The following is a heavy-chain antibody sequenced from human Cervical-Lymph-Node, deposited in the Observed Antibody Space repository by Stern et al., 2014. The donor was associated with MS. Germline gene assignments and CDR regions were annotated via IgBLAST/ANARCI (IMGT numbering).Heavy chain of an antibody. CDR1: GYTFTSYG. CDR3: ARSLFTWDYFDY. D-gene: IGHD2-21*01. J-gene: IGHJ4*02. V-gene: IGHV1-18*01. CDR2: ISAYNGNS. Sequence: VHLDESGAEVKKPGASVKVSCKASGYTFTSYGISWVRQAPGKGMEWLGGISAYNGNSNYAQKLQGRVTMTTDTSTSTAYMELRSLRSDDTAVYYCARSLFTWDYFDYWGQGTLVTVSS.